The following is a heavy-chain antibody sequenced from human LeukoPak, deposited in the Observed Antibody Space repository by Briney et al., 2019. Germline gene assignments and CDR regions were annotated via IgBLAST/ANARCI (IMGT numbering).Heavy chain of an antibody. V-gene: IGHV3-23*01. Sequence: GGSLRLSCAASGFTFSSYAMSWVRQAPGKGLEWVSAISGSGGSTYYADSVKGRFTISRDNSKNTLYLQMNSLRAEDTAVYYCAKLGGNQDYFSYYYYYMDVWGKGTTVTVSS. CDR2: ISGSGGST. D-gene: IGHD1-14*01. CDR1: GFTFSSYA. CDR3: AKLGGNQDYFSYYYYYMDV. J-gene: IGHJ6*03.